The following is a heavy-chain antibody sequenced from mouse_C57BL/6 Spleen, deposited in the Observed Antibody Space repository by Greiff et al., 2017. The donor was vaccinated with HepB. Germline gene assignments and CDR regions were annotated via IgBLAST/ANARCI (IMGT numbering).Heavy chain of an antibody. V-gene: IGHV5-12*01. D-gene: IGHD2-3*01. CDR3: ARQGYSGDAMDY. CDR1: GFTFSDSY. Sequence: EVQVVESGGGLVQPGGSLKLSCAASGFTFSDSYMYWVRQTPEKGLEWVAYISNGGGSTYYTDTVKGRVTISRDNAKNTQYMQLSRLTSEDTAVYYCARQGYSGDAMDYWGQGTSVTVSS. J-gene: IGHJ4*01. CDR2: ISNGGGST.